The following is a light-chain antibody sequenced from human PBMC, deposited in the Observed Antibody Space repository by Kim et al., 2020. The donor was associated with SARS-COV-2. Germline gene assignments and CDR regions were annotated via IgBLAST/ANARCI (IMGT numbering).Light chain of an antibody. CDR1: QGVGTK. CDR3: QQYSDWVT. Sequence: SPEERDTPSCRATQGVGTKLAWYQKKPGQPPRPLLYDASTRAAGIPARFSGSGSGKAFTLTINSLQPEDLAIYYCQQYSDWVTFGGGTKVDIK. J-gene: IGKJ4*01. V-gene: IGKV3-15*01. CDR2: DAS.